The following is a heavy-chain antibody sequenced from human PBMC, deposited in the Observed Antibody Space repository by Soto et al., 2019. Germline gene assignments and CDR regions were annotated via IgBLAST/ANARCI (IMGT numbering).Heavy chain of an antibody. D-gene: IGHD3-10*01. Sequence: QVQLQQWGAGLLKPSETLSLTCAVYGGSFSGYQWSWIRQTPGKGLEWIGEINDSGNINYNPCLKSRVTILPDTPQQQLSLRLSSVSAPASAVYNCARGVILWFGELSRRGGYHYYMDVWGKGTTVTVSS. CDR1: GGSFSGYQ. CDR2: INDSGNI. CDR3: ARGVILWFGELSRRGGYHYYMDV. J-gene: IGHJ6*03. V-gene: IGHV4-34*01.